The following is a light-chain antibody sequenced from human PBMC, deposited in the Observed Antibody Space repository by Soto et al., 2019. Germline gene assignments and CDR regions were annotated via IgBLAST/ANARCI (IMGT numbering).Light chain of an antibody. CDR3: PQYNNWIT. CDR2: AAS. J-gene: IGKJ5*01. V-gene: IGKV3-15*01. Sequence: IVMTQSPATLSVSPWERAILSCRASQSISINLAWYQQKPGQAPRLLIYAASNRAAGVPARFSGSWSGTEFTLTISSLQSEDFAVYYCPQYNNWITFGQGTRLEIK. CDR1: QSISIN.